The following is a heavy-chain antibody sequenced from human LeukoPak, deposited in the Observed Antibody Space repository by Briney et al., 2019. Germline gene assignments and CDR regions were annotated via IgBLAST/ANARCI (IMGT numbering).Heavy chain of an antibody. CDR2: ISYSGST. Sequence: SETLSLTCTVSGGSISSYYWNWIRQPPGKGLEWIGYISYSGSTNYNPSLKSRVTISVDTSKNQFSLKLSSVTAADTAVYYCARHGVAVARRLDFWGQGTLVTVSS. D-gene: IGHD6-19*01. CDR1: GGSISSYY. CDR3: ARHGVAVARRLDF. V-gene: IGHV4-59*08. J-gene: IGHJ4*02.